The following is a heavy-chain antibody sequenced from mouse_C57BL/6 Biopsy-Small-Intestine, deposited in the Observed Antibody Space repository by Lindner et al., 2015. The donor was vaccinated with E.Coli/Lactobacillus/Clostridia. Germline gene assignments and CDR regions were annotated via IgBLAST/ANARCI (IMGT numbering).Heavy chain of an antibody. J-gene: IGHJ4*01. Sequence: SVKVSCKTSGYTFTSYSIYWVRQAPGQRLEWIGWIHAGNGKLRYSPNFQGRVTISTDASASTGYMELSSLRSDDTAVYYCARASADQDIDSWGQGTLVTVSS. V-gene: IGHV1-66*01. CDR2: IHAGNGKL. CDR3: ARASADQDIDS. D-gene: IGHD1-3*01. CDR1: GYTFTSYS.